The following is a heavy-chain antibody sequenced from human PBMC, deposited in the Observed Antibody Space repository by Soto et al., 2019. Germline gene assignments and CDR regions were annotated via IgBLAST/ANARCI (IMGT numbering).Heavy chain of an antibody. D-gene: IGHD2-21*01. CDR1: GYTFTSYY. J-gene: IGHJ4*02. CDR2: INPSGGST. Sequence: ASVKGSCKASGYTFTSYYMHWVRQAPGQGLEWMGIINPSGGSTSYAQKFQGRVTMTRDTSASTAYMELSSLRSEDTAVYYCASESAYCGGDCYSLYWGQGTLVTVSS. V-gene: IGHV1-46*01. CDR3: ASESAYCGGDCYSLY.